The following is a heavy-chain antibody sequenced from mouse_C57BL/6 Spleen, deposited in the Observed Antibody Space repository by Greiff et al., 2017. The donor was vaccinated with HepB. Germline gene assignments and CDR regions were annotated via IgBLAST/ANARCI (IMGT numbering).Heavy chain of an antibody. Sequence: EVQLVESGGGLVKPGGSLKLSCAASGFTFSSYTMSWVRQTPEKRLEWVATISGGGGNTYYPDSVKGRFTISRDNAKNTLYLQMSSLRSEDTALYYCARQYDYDEGFAYWGQGTLVTVSA. CDR1: GFTFSSYT. CDR3: ARQYDYDEGFAY. J-gene: IGHJ3*01. CDR2: ISGGGGNT. D-gene: IGHD2-4*01. V-gene: IGHV5-9*01.